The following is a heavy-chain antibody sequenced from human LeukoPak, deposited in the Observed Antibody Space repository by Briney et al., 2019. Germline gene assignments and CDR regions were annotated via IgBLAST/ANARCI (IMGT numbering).Heavy chain of an antibody. CDR3: AKDRGGYDGGGWFDP. CDR1: GFTFSSYA. D-gene: IGHD5-12*01. Sequence: PGGSLRLSCAASGFTFSSYAMSWVRQAPGKGLEWVSAISGSGGSTYYADSVKGRFAISRDNSKNTLYLQMNSLRAEDTAVYYCAKDRGGYDGGGWFDPWGQGTLVTVSS. J-gene: IGHJ5*02. CDR2: ISGSGGST. V-gene: IGHV3-23*01.